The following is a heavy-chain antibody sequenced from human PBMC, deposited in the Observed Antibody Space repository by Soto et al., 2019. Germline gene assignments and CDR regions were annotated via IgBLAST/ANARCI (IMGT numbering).Heavy chain of an antibody. V-gene: IGHV3-23*01. D-gene: IGHD2-2*01. CDR2: MSGSGDSI. CDR1: GFTFRSYV. J-gene: IGHJ4*02. Sequence: EVQLLESGGGLVQPGGSLRLSCSASGFTFRSYVMSWVRQAPGKGLEWVSSMSGSGDSIRYADSVKGRFTISRDNSKNTLYLPMNSLRAEDTAVYHCAIADGSTWWGYFDYWGQGTLVTVSS. CDR3: AIADGSTWWGYFDY.